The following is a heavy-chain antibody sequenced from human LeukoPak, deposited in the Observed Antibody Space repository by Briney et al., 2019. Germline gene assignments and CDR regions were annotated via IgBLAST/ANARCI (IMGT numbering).Heavy chain of an antibody. CDR1: GYTFTGYY. D-gene: IGHD2-8*02. Sequence: GASVTVSCKASGYTFTGYYMHWVRQAPGQGLEWMGWINPNNGGTNYAQKFQDRVTMTLDTSISTGYMELSRLRSDDTAIYFCARVDGGEWYYFDYWGQGTLVTVSS. CDR3: ARVDGGEWYYFDY. J-gene: IGHJ4*02. V-gene: IGHV1-2*02. CDR2: INPNNGGT.